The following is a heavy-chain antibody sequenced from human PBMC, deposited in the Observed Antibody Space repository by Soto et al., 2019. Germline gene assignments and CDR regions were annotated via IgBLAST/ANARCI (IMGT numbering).Heavy chain of an antibody. D-gene: IGHD3-10*01. J-gene: IGHJ6*01. CDR2: ISYDGSNK. V-gene: IGHV3-30*18. Sequence: QVQLVESGGGVVQPGRSLRLSCAASGFTFSSYGMHWVRQAPGKGLEWVAVISYDGSNKYYADSVKGRFTISRDNSKNTLYLQMNSLRAEDTAVYYCAKDRGSGSAYYYYGMDVW. CDR3: AKDRGSGSAYYYYGMDV. CDR1: GFTFSSYG.